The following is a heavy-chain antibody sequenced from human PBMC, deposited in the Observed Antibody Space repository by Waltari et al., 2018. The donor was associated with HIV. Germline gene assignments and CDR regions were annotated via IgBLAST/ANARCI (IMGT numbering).Heavy chain of an antibody. CDR2: INPKSDGK. CDR3: ARDRIAVTGSYYYGMDV. Sequence: QVQLVQSGAEVKKPGASVKVSCKASGYTFTGYYMHWVRRAPGQGLEWMGWINPKSDGKNYAQKFQGRVTMTRDTSTSTAYMELSRLRSDDTALYYCARDRIAVTGSYYYGMDVWGQGTTVTVSS. J-gene: IGHJ6*02. V-gene: IGHV1-2*02. CDR1: GYTFTGYY. D-gene: IGHD6-19*01.